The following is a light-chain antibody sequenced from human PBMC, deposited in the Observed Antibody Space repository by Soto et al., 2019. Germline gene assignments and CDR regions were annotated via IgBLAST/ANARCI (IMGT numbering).Light chain of an antibody. J-gene: IGKJ5*01. Sequence: AIQLTQSPSSLSASVGDRVTMTCRASQGISSALAWYQQKPGKAPKLLIYDASSLETGVPSRFSGSGSGTDFTLTISSLQPEDFANYYCQQSYSTLQITFGQGTRLEIK. CDR1: QGISSA. V-gene: IGKV1-13*02. CDR3: QQSYSTLQIT. CDR2: DAS.